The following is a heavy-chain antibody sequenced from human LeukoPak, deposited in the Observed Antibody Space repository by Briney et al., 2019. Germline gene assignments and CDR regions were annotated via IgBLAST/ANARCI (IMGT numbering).Heavy chain of an antibody. CDR2: INPTGDST. CDR1: GYTFTSYY. J-gene: IGHJ5*02. Sequence: ASVKVSCKASGYTFTSYYMHWVRQAPGQGLEWMGLINPTGDSTGYAQKFQGRVTMTRDMSTSTDFMELSSLRSEDMAVYYCAKGLAYYDFWSGPLDPWGQGTLVTVSS. CDR3: AKGLAYYDFWSGPLDP. D-gene: IGHD3-3*01. V-gene: IGHV1-46*01.